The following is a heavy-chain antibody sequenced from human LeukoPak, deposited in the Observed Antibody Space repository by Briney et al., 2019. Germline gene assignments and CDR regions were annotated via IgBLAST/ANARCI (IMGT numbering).Heavy chain of an antibody. CDR3: AREGKGITTGPYYYYYMDV. J-gene: IGHJ6*03. CDR1: GGTFSSYA. Sequence: ASVKVYCKASGGTFSSYAISWVRQAPGQGLEWMGGIIPIFGTANYAQKFQGRVTITTDESTSTAYMELSSLRSEDTAVYYCAREGKGITTGPYYYYYMDVWGKGTTVTVSS. V-gene: IGHV1-69*05. D-gene: IGHD3-3*01. CDR2: IIPIFGTA.